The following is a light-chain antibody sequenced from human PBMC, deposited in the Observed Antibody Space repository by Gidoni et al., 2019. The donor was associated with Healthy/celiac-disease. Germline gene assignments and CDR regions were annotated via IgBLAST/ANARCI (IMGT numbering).Light chain of an antibody. CDR2: EVS. CDR1: RSDVGGYHY. Sequence: QSSLTQPASVSGSRGQSITISCTGTRSDVGGYHYVSWDQQHPGKAPKLMIYEVSNRPSGVSNRFSGSMSGNTASLTSSERQAEDEADYYCSSYTSRSRLVFGGGTKLTVL. V-gene: IGLV2-14*01. CDR3: SSYTSRSRLV. J-gene: IGLJ2*01.